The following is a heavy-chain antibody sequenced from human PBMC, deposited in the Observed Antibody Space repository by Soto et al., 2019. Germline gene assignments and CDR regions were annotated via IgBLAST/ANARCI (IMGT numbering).Heavy chain of an antibody. V-gene: IGHV3-74*01. CDR1: GFTFRSYW. D-gene: IGHD5-18*01. Sequence: LRLSCAASGFTFRSYWMHWVRQAPGKGLVWVSRINSDGSSTSYADSVKGRFTISRDNAKNTLYLQMNSLRAEDTAVYYCARDTAMEYFDYWGPGTLVTVSS. CDR3: ARDTAMEYFDY. CDR2: INSDGSST. J-gene: IGHJ4*02.